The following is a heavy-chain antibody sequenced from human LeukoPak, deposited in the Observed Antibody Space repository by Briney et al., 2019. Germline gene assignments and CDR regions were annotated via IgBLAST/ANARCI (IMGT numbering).Heavy chain of an antibody. Sequence: SQTLSLTCAISGDSFSSNSVTWNWIRQSPSRGLEWLGRTYSSSTCYNDSAVSVIPRITVTPHPSNTQFSLHLNSLTPEDTAVYYCARRLTQYDFFDPWGQGILVTVSS. CDR1: GDSFSSNSVT. CDR2: TYSSSTCYN. J-gene: IGHJ5*02. CDR3: ARRLTQYDFFDP. D-gene: IGHD2/OR15-2a*01. V-gene: IGHV6-1*01.